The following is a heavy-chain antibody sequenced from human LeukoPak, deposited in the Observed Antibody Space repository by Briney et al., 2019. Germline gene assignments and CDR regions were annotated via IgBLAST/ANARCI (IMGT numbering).Heavy chain of an antibody. CDR1: GLTVSSYS. Sequence: GGSLRLSCVASGLTVSSYSMNWVRQAPGKGLEWVSYISRSSSSTIYYADSVKGRFTISRDNAKNSLDLQMNSLRDEDTAVYYCARARASGRSGFDYWGQGTLVTVTS. D-gene: IGHD2-15*01. J-gene: IGHJ4*02. CDR2: ISRSSSSTI. V-gene: IGHV3-48*02. CDR3: ARARASGRSGFDY.